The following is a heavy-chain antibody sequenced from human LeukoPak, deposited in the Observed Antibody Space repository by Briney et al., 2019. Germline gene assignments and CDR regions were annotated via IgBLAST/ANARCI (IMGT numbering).Heavy chain of an antibody. CDR3: ARGGHGGEPDDLGVTGY. CDR2: MNPNSGNT. V-gene: IGHV1-8*01. Sequence: GASVKVSCKASGYTFTSYDINWVRQATGQGLEWMGWMNPNSGNTGYAQKFQGRVTMTRNTSISTAYMELSSLRSEDTAVYYCARGGHGGEPDDLGVTGYWGQGALVTVSS. D-gene: IGHD2-21*01. J-gene: IGHJ4*02. CDR1: GYTFTSYD.